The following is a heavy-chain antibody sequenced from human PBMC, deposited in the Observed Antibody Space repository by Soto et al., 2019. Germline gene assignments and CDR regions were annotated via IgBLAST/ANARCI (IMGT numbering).Heavy chain of an antibody. J-gene: IGHJ4*02. CDR3: AKDTAAAGTSPIFDY. CDR1: GFTFSSYA. D-gene: IGHD6-13*01. Sequence: GGSLRLSCAASGFTFSSYAMSWVRQAPGKGLGWVSAISGSGGSTYYADSVKGRFTISRDNSKNTLYLQMNSLRAEDTAVYYCAKDTAAAGTSPIFDYWGQGTLVTVSS. V-gene: IGHV3-23*01. CDR2: ISGSGGST.